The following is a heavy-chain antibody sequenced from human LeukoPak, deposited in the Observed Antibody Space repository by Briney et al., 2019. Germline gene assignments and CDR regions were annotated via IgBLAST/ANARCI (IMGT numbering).Heavy chain of an antibody. CDR2: IYYSGNT. J-gene: IGHJ6*03. CDR3: ARKGCSGGSCYSSYYYYMDV. D-gene: IGHD2-15*01. Sequence: PSETLSLTCSVSGGSISSGSYYWGWIRQPPGEGLEWIGSIYYSGNTNYNPSLKSRVTISVDTSKNRFSLKLSSVTAADTAVYYCARKGCSGGSCYSSYYYYMDVWGKGTTVTVSS. V-gene: IGHV4-39*07. CDR1: GGSISSGSYY.